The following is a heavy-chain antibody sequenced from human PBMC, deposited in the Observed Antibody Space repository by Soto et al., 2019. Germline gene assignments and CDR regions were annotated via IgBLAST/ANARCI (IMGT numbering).Heavy chain of an antibody. CDR1: GFTFSDYA. J-gene: IGHJ4*02. CDR3: ARGGRQWLVTSDFNY. V-gene: IGHV3-30*03. CDR2: VSHDGRNT. Sequence: VQLVESGGGVVQPGRSLRLSCAASGFTFSDYAMHWVRQAPGKGLEWVAVVSHDGRNTHYADSVKGRFTISRDSSKNTVSREMTGLRAEDTAVYYGARGGRQWLVTSDFNYWGQGALVTVSS. D-gene: IGHD6-19*01.